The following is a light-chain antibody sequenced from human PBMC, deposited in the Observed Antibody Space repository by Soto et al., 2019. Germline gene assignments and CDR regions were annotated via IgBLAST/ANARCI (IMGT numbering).Light chain of an antibody. V-gene: IGKV2-28*01. CDR2: LGS. CDR1: QRLLHSNGNTF. CDR3: MQALQTPYI. J-gene: IGKJ2*01. Sequence: EIVMTQSPPSLTVTPGEPASISCRSSQRLLHSNGNTFLDWYLQKPGQPPQLLIYLGSNRASGVPDRVSGSEAGTDFTLKISRVEAEDVGVYYCMQALQTPYIFGQGTKVDIK.